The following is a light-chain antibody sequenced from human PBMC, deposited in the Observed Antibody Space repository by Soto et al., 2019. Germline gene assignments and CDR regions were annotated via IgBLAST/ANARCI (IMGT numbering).Light chain of an antibody. CDR2: DVT. CDR1: SSDVGTYNF. V-gene: IGLV2-11*01. J-gene: IGLJ1*01. Sequence: QSVLTQPRSVSGSPGQSATISCTGTSSDVGTYNFVSWYQQHPGKAPKFMIYDVTKRPSGVPDRFSGSKSGNTASLTISGLQAEDEADYYCCSYVGSYTSYVFGTGTKLTVL. CDR3: CSYVGSYTSYV.